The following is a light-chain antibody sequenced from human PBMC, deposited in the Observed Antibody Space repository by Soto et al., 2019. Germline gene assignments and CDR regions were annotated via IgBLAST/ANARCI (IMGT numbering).Light chain of an antibody. CDR3: QQYNSYDMYT. V-gene: IGKV1-5*01. CDR2: DAS. Sequence: DIQMTQSPSTLSASVGDRVTITCRASQSISSWLAWYQQKPGKAPKLLIYDASSLESGVPSRFSASGSGTEFTLTISSLQPDDFATYYCQQYNSYDMYTFGQGTKLEIK. CDR1: QSISSW. J-gene: IGKJ2*01.